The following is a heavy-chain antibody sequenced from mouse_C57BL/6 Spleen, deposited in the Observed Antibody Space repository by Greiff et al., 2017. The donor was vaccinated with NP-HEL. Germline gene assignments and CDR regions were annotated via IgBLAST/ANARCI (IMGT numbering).Heavy chain of an antibody. J-gene: IGHJ1*01. D-gene: IGHD2-4*01. Sequence: EVKVVESGGGLVKPGGSLKLSCAASGFTFSSYAMSWVRQTPEKRLEWVATISDGGSYTYYPDNVKGRFTISRDNAKNNLYLQMSHLKYEDTAMYYCARGYYDYDGYFDVWGAGTTVTVSS. CDR2: ISDGGSYT. CDR1: GFTFSSYA. V-gene: IGHV5-4*03. CDR3: ARGYYDYDGYFDV.